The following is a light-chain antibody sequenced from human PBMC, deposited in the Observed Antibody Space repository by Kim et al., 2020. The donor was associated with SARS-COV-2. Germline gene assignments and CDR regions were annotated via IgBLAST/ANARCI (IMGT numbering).Light chain of an antibody. CDR2: NTD. Sequence: PGGTVTLTCASSAGAVTSAYYPNWFQQKPGQAPRSLIYNTDNKHSWTPARFSGSLLGGRAALTLSGVQPEDEADYYRLLFNGGAPVFGGGTQLTVL. CDR3: LLFNGGAPV. J-gene: IGLJ2*01. CDR1: AGAVTSAYY. V-gene: IGLV7-43*01.